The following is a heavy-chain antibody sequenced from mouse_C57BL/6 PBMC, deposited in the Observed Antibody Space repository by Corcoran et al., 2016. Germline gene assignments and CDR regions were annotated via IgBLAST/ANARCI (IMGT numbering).Heavy chain of an antibody. CDR2: INPNNGGT. V-gene: IGHV1-26*01. CDR3: AYSNYYYYAMDY. J-gene: IGHJ4*01. D-gene: IGHD2-5*01. CDR1: GYTFTDYY. Sequence: EVQLQQSGPELVKPGASVKISCKASGYTFTDYYMNWVKQSHGKSLEWIGDINPNNGGTSYNQKFKVKATLTVDKSSSTAYMELRSLTSEDSAVYYCAYSNYYYYAMDYWGQGTSVTVSS.